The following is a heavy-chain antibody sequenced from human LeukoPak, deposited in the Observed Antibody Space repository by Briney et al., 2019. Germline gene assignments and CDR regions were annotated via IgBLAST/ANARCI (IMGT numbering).Heavy chain of an antibody. Sequence: GGSLRLSCAASGFTFSSYGMHWVRQAPGKGLEWVAVISYDGSNKYYADSVKGRFTISRDNPKDTLYLQMNSLRAEDTAVYYCARSGSEIDYWGQGALVTVSS. CDR3: ARSGSEIDY. J-gene: IGHJ4*02. D-gene: IGHD1-26*01. V-gene: IGHV3-30*03. CDR1: GFTFSSYG. CDR2: ISYDGSNK.